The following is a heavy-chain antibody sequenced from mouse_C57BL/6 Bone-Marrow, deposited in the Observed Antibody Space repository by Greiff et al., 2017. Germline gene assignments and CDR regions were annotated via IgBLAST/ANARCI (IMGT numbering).Heavy chain of an antibody. Sequence: VQLQQSGAELVRPGASVKLSCTASGFNIKDYYMHWVKQRPEQGLEWIGRIDPEDGDTEYAPKFQGKATMTADTSSNTAYLQLSSLTSEDTAVYYCSRIYYYGSNMDYWGQGTSVTVSS. CDR1: GFNIKDYY. CDR3: SRIYYYGSNMDY. J-gene: IGHJ4*01. V-gene: IGHV14-1*01. CDR2: IDPEDGDT. D-gene: IGHD1-1*01.